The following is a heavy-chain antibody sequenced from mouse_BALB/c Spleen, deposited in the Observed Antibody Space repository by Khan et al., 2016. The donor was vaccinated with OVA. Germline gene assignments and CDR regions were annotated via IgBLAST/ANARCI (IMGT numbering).Heavy chain of an antibody. CDR3: ANHGSSSAWLTY. CDR2: ISPSTGYT. Sequence: QVRLQQSGAELAKPGASVKMSCKASGYTFTSYWMHWVKQRPGQGLEWIGYISPSTGYTEYNQRFKDKATLTADKSSSTAYMQLSSLTSEESAVYYCANHGSSSAWLTYWGQGTLVTVSA. V-gene: IGHV1-7*01. D-gene: IGHD1-1*01. CDR1: GYTFTSYW. J-gene: IGHJ3*01.